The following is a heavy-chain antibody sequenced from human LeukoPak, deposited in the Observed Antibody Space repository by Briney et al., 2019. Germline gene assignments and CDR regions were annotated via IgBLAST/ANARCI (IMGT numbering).Heavy chain of an antibody. CDR2: ISSSTSTI. D-gene: IGHD2-2*01. V-gene: IGHV3-48*01. CDR1: GFTFSSYS. Sequence: GGSLRLSCAASGFTFSSYSMNWVRQAPGKGLEWVSYISSSTSTIYYADSVKGRFTISRDNAKNSLYLQMNSLRAEDTAVYYCARLPVVPAANIYYYYYHMDVWGKGATVTVSS. CDR3: ARLPVVPAANIYYYYYHMDV. J-gene: IGHJ6*03.